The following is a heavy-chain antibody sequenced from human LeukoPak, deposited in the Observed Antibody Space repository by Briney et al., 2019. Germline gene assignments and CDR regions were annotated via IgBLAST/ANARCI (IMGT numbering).Heavy chain of an antibody. J-gene: IGHJ4*02. Sequence: PSETLSLTCTVSGGSISSYYWSWIRQSPWMGLEWIGSIYYSGATDYNPSLKSRVTISADTSNNQFSLRLTSVTAADTAVYYCAREITLTGYKYGLGFNYWGQGTLVTVSS. V-gene: IGHV4-59*01. CDR1: GGSISSYY. D-gene: IGHD5-12*01. CDR3: AREITLTGYKYGLGFNY. CDR2: IYYSGAT.